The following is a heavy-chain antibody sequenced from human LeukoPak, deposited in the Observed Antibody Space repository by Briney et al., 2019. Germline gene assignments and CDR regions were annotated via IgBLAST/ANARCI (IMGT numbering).Heavy chain of an antibody. V-gene: IGHV4-30-2*01. J-gene: IGHJ4*02. CDR2: IYHSGST. CDR3: ARGRIAAPAYYFDY. CDR1: GGSISSGGYS. D-gene: IGHD6-6*01. Sequence: SQTLSLTCAVSGGSISSGGYSWSWIRQPPGKGLEWIGYIYHSGSTYYNPSLKSRVTISVDTSKNQFSLKLSSVTAADTAVYYCARGRIAAPAYYFDYWGQGTLVTVSS.